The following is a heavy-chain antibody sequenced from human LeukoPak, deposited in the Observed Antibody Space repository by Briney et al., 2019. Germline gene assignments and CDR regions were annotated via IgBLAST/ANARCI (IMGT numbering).Heavy chain of an antibody. D-gene: IGHD2-2*01. CDR1: GGTFSSYA. J-gene: IGHJ5*02. CDR3: ARYCSSTSCYFFDP. CDR2: IIPIFGTA. V-gene: IGHV1-69*06. Sequence: SVKVSCKASGGTFSSYAISWVRQAPGQGLEWMGGIIPIFGTANYAQKFQGRVTITADKSTSTANMELSSLRSEDTAVYYCARYCSSTSCYFFDPWGQGTLVTVSS.